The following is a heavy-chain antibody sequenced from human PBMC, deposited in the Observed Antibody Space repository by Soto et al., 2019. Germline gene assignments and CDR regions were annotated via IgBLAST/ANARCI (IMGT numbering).Heavy chain of an antibody. Sequence: ASVKVSCKASGYTFTSYAIHWVRQAPGQRLEWMGWINAGNGNTKYSQKFQGRVTITRDTSASTAYMELSSLRSEDTAVYYCARGLAATYTSKGMDVWGQGTTVTVSS. CDR3: ARGLAATYTSKGMDV. D-gene: IGHD2-15*01. CDR1: GYTFTSYA. J-gene: IGHJ6*02. V-gene: IGHV1-3*01. CDR2: INAGNGNT.